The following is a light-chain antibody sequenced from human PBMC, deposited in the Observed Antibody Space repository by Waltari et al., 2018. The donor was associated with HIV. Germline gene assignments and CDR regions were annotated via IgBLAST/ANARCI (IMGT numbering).Light chain of an antibody. CDR2: QDI. Sequence: SYELTQPPSVSVSPGQTASITCSGDRLGAKYACWHQQKPGQSPVLVISQDIKRPSGSRERFSGSNSGNTATLTVSGTQPMDEADYYCQAWDRSNVVFGGGTKLTVL. V-gene: IGLV3-1*01. J-gene: IGLJ2*01. CDR1: RLGAKY. CDR3: QAWDRSNVV.